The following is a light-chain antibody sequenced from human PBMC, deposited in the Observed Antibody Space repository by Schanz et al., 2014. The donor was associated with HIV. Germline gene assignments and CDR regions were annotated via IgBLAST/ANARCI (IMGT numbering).Light chain of an antibody. CDR3: GTWDSSLSAGV. Sequence: QSVLTQPPSVSGAPGQRVTISCTGSSSNIGAGYDVYWYQQLPGTAPKLLIYDNNNRPSGIPDRFSGSKSGTSATLGITGLQTGDEADYYCGTWDSSLSAGVFGGGTKLTVL. CDR2: DNN. J-gene: IGLJ2*01. CDR1: SSNIGAGYD. V-gene: IGLV1-51*01.